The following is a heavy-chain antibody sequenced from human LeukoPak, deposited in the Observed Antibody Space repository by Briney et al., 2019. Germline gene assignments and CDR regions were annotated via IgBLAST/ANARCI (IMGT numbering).Heavy chain of an antibody. CDR3: ASADTSNLEWLPY. CDR1: GGTFSSYA. J-gene: IGHJ4*02. V-gene: IGHV1-69*13. D-gene: IGHD3-3*01. CDR2: IIPIFGTA. Sequence: SVKVSCKASGGTFSSYAISWVRQAPGQGLEWMGGIIPIFGTANYAQKFQGIVTITADESTSTAYMELSSLRSEDTAVYYCASADTSNLEWLPYWGQGTLVTVSS.